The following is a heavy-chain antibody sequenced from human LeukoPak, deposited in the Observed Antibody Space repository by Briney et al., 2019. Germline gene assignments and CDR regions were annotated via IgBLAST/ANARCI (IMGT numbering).Heavy chain of an antibody. CDR1: GGSFSGYY. CDR2: INHSGST. V-gene: IGHV4-34*01. Sequence: SETLSLTCAVYGGSFSGYYWSWIRQPPGKGLEWIGEINHSGSTNYNPSLKSRATISVDTSKNQFSLKLSSVTAADTAVYYCATLCSGGSCYSQDYWGQGTLVTVSS. J-gene: IGHJ4*02. CDR3: ATLCSGGSCYSQDY. D-gene: IGHD2-15*01.